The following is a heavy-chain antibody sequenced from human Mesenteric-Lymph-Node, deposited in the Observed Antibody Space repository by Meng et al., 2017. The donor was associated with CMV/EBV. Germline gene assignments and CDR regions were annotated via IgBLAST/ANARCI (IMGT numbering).Heavy chain of an antibody. CDR2: ISSSSSYI. CDR1: GFTFSSYS. J-gene: IGHJ4*02. CDR3: ARANNFDS. Sequence: GESLKISCAASGFTFSSYSMNWVRQAPGEGLEWVSSISSSSSYIYYADSVKGRFTISRDNAKNSLYLQMNSLRAEDTAVYYCARANNFDSWGQGSLVTVSS. V-gene: IGHV3-21*01. D-gene: IGHD2-8*01.